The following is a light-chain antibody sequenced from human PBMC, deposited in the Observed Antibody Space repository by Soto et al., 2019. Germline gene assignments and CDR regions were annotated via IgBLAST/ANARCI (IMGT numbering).Light chain of an antibody. V-gene: IGKV1-5*03. Sequence: DIQMTQSPSTLSASVGDRVTITCRASQSISSWLAWYQQKPGKAPKLLIYKASSLESGVPSRFSGSESGTEFTLTISNLQADDFATYYCQQYNSYPYTFGQGTKLEIK. CDR1: QSISSW. CDR3: QQYNSYPYT. J-gene: IGKJ2*01. CDR2: KAS.